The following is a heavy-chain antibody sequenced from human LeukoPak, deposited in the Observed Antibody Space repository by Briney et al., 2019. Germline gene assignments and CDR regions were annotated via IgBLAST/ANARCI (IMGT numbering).Heavy chain of an antibody. J-gene: IGHJ5*02. D-gene: IGHD2-21*02. Sequence: ASVKVSCKASGYTFTSYGISWVRQAPGQGLEWMGWISAYNGNTNYPQKLQGRVTMTTDTSTSTAYMELRSLRSDDTAVYYCARVPSIVVVTGIDNWFDPWGQGTLVTVSS. CDR3: ARVPSIVVVTGIDNWFDP. CDR1: GYTFTSYG. V-gene: IGHV1-18*01. CDR2: ISAYNGNT.